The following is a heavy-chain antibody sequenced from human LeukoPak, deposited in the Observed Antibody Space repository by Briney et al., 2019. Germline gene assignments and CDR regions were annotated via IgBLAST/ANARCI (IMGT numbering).Heavy chain of an antibody. CDR3: ARNRYYYGSGSYSLVAFDI. V-gene: IGHV3-7*01. D-gene: IGHD3-10*01. J-gene: IGHJ3*02. CDR1: GFTFSSYW. CDR2: IKQDGSEK. Sequence: PGGSLRLSCAASGFTFSSYWMSWVRQAPGKGLEWVANIKQDGSEKYYVDSVKSRFTISRDNAKNSLYLQMNSLRAEDTAVYYCARNRYYYGSGSYSLVAFDIWGQGTMVTVSS.